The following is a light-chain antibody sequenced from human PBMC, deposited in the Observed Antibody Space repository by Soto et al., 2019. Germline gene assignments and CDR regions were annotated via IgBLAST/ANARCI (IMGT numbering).Light chain of an antibody. CDR1: QSVSSN. Sequence: LSQSPATLPVSTGERATLSCRASQSVSSNLAWYQQKLGQAPRLLIYVASSRVTGIPDRFSGSGSGTDFTLTISRPEPEDFSVYYCQQYGSSPITFAQGTRLAVK. CDR2: VAS. CDR3: QQYGSSPIT. J-gene: IGKJ5*01. V-gene: IGKV3-20*01.